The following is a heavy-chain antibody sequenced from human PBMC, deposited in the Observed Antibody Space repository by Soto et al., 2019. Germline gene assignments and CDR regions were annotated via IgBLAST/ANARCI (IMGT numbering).Heavy chain of an antibody. CDR2: IDNDGSTT. CDR1: GFTFRNYW. CDR3: ARGGGVYYFEY. V-gene: IGHV3-74*03. D-gene: IGHD2-8*02. J-gene: IGHJ4*02. Sequence: SGFTFRNYWMHWVRQAPGKGLVWVSRIDNDGSTTMYSDSVRGRFTISRDNAQNTLYLQMNSLRAADTAVYYCARGGGVYYFEYWGQGTLVTVSS.